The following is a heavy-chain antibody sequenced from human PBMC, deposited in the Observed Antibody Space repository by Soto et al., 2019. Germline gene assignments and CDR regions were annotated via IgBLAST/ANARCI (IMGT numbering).Heavy chain of an antibody. Sequence: QVQLVQSGAEVKKPGASVKVSCKASGYTFTSYDINWVRQATGQGLEWMGWMNSNSGNTGYAQRCQGRVTMTRDTSINTAYMELSSLTSEDTAIYYCARGTLGWQQTNWFDPWGQGTLVIVSS. CDR1: GYTFTSYD. CDR3: ARGTLGWQQTNWFDP. J-gene: IGHJ5*02. CDR2: MNSNSGNT. D-gene: IGHD6-13*01. V-gene: IGHV1-8*01.